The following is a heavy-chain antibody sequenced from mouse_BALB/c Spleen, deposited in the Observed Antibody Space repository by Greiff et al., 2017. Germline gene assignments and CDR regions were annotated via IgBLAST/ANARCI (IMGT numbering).Heavy chain of an antibody. J-gene: IGHJ2*01. CDR3: ARLEYGNYGFDY. V-gene: IGHV1-18*01. Sequence: VQLKESGPELVKPGASVKIPCKASGYTFTDYNMDWVKQSHGKSLEWIGDINPNNGGTIYNQKFKGKATLTVDKSSSTAYMELCSLTSEDTAVYYCARLEYGNYGFDYWGQGTTLTVSS. CDR2: INPNNGGT. CDR1: GYTFTDYN. D-gene: IGHD2-10*02.